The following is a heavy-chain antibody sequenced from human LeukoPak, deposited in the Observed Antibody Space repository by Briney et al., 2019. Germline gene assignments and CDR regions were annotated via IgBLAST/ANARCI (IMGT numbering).Heavy chain of an antibody. V-gene: IGHV3-23*01. D-gene: IGHD3-10*01. Sequence: GGSLRLSCVASGFTFSTYAMSWVRQPPGKGLEWVSAISGSGGNTYYADSVKGRFTVSRDNSRNTLYLQMNSLRAEDTAVYYCARDYFSRAALLGYFDLWGRGTLVTVSS. J-gene: IGHJ2*01. CDR1: GFTFSTYA. CDR3: ARDYFSRAALLGYFDL. CDR2: ISGSGGNT.